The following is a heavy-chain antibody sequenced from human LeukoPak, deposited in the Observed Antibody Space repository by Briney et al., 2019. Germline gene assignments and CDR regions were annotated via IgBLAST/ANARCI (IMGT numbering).Heavy chain of an antibody. CDR1: GFAFNSYS. J-gene: IGHJ4*02. CDR3: ARGHKWFDY. Sequence: GGSLRLSCTTSGFAFNSYSMNWVRQAPGKGLEWVSYISSSSYTNYADSVKGRFTISRDNAKNSLYLQMNSLRAEDTAVYYCARGHKWFDYWGQGTLVTVSS. D-gene: IGHD1-26*01. V-gene: IGHV3-21*05. CDR2: ISSSSYT.